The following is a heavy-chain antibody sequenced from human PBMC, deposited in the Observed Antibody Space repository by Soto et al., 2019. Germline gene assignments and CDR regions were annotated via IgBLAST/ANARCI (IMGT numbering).Heavy chain of an antibody. Sequence: QLQLQESGPGLVKPSETLFLTCTVSGGSISSRSYFWGWIRQPPGKGLEWIGSVSYNVRTYYNPSLKSRLTMSVETSKNQCFLKLSSVTAADTAVYYCARQAVDEGYSSGWYFDSWGQGTLVTVSS. CDR1: GGSISSRSYF. J-gene: IGHJ4*02. CDR2: VSYNVRT. CDR3: ARQAVDEGYSSGWYFDS. V-gene: IGHV4-39*01. D-gene: IGHD6-19*01.